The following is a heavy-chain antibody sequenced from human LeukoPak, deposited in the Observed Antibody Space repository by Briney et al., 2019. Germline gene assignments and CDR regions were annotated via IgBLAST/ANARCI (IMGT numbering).Heavy chain of an antibody. V-gene: IGHV3-7*01. Sequence: GGSLRLSXAASGFTFCSYWMSWVRQAPGKGLEWVANIKQDGSEKYYVDSVKGRFTISRDNAKNSLYLQMNSLRAEDTAVYYCASESYDYVWGSYRPFDYWGQGTLVTVSS. D-gene: IGHD3-16*02. J-gene: IGHJ4*02. CDR3: ASESYDYVWGSYRPFDY. CDR2: IKQDGSEK. CDR1: GFTFCSYW.